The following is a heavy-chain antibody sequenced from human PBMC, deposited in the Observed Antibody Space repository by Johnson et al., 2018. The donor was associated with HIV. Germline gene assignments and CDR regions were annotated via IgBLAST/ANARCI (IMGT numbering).Heavy chain of an antibody. CDR1: GFTFSSYD. D-gene: IGHD6-13*01. CDR2: IGTAGDT. Sequence: VQLVESGGGLVQPGGSLRLSCAASGFTFSSYDMHWVRQATGKGLEWVSAIGTAGDTYYPGSVKGRFTISRDNAKNSLYLQMNSLRAEDTAVYYCARELPKNTGYSSSWYHCQAFDIWGQGTMVTVSS. J-gene: IGHJ3*02. CDR3: ARELPKNTGYSSSWYHCQAFDI. V-gene: IGHV3-13*01.